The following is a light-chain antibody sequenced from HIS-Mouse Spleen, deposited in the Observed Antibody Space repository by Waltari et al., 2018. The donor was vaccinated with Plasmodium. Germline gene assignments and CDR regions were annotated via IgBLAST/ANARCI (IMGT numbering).Light chain of an antibody. CDR1: QSLVHSDGNTS. V-gene: IGKV2-30*02. CDR3: MQGTHWPRT. Sequence: DVVMTQSPLSLPVTLGQPASISGRSSQSLVHSDGNTSLNWFQQRPGQSPRRLIYKVSNRDSGVPDRFSGSGSGTDFTLKISRVEAEDVGVYYCMQGTHWPRTFGQGTKVEIK. J-gene: IGKJ1*01. CDR2: KVS.